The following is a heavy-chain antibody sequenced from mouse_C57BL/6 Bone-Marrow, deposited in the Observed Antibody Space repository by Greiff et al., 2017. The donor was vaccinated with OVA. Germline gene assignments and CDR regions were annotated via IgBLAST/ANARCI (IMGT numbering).Heavy chain of an antibody. J-gene: IGHJ1*03. CDR3: AKHPYYYGSSYDWYFDV. CDR1: GFSLTSYG. CDR2: IWGGGST. V-gene: IGHV2-9*01. D-gene: IGHD1-1*01. Sequence: VQLQQSGPGLVAPSQSLSITCTVSGFSLTSYGVDWVRQPPGKGLEWLGVIWGGGSTNYNSALMSRLSISKDNSKSQVFLKMNSLQTDDTAMYYCAKHPYYYGSSYDWYFDVWGTGTTVTVSS.